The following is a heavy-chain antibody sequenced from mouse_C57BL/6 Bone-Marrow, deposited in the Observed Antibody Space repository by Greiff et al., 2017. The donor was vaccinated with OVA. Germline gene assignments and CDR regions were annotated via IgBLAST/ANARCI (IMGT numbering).Heavy chain of an antibody. Sequence: EVKLLESGPVLVKPGASVKMSCKASGYTFTDYYMNWVKQSHGKSLEWIGVINPYNGGTSYNQKFKGKATLTVDKSSSTAYMELNSLTSEDSAVYYCARQLRRGFAYWGQGTLVTVSA. CDR3: ARQLRRGFAY. V-gene: IGHV1-19*01. CDR1: GYTFTDYY. CDR2: INPYNGGT. D-gene: IGHD3-2*02. J-gene: IGHJ3*01.